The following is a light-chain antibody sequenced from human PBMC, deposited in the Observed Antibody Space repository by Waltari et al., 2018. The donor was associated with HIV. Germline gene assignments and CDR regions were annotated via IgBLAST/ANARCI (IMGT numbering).Light chain of an antibody. CDR1: TSDVGGYHH. J-gene: IGLJ3*02. Sequence: QSAPTQPASVSGSPGPSITISCTGTTSDVGGYHHVSWYQQHPGKAPKLMIYEVSNRPSGVSNRLSGSKSGNTASLTISGLQAEDEADYYCSSYTSSSTVVFGGGTKLTVL. CDR3: SSYTSSSTVV. CDR2: EVS. V-gene: IGLV2-14*01.